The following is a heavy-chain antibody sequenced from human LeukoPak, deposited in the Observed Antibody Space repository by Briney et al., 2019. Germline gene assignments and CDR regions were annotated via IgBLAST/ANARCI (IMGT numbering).Heavy chain of an antibody. CDR1: GFTFSSYA. D-gene: IGHD1-7*01. CDR2: ISYDGSNK. CDR3: ARDRTKYDGGFDY. Sequence: GGSLRLSCAASGFTFSSYAMHWVRQAPGKGLEWVAVISYDGSNKYYADSVKGRFTISRDNSKNTLYLQMNSLRAEDTAVYYCARDRTKYDGGFDYWGQGTLVTVSS. V-gene: IGHV3-30-3*01. J-gene: IGHJ4*02.